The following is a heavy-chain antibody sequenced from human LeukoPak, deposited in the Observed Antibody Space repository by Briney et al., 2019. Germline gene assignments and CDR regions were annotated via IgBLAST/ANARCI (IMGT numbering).Heavy chain of an antibody. CDR1: GFTFSSYW. D-gene: IGHD3-10*01. Sequence: GGSLRLSCAASGFTFSSYWMHWVRQAPGKGLVWVSRINSDGSSTSYADSVKGRFTISRDNAKNTLYLQMNSPGAEDTAVYYCARSYGSGSYYAVSPSDYWGQGTLVTVSS. V-gene: IGHV3-74*01. CDR2: INSDGSST. J-gene: IGHJ4*02. CDR3: ARSYGSGSYYAVSPSDY.